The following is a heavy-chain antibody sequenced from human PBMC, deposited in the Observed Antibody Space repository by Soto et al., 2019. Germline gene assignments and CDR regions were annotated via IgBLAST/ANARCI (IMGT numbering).Heavy chain of an antibody. CDR2: INHSGST. CDR3: ARVSDV. CDR1: GGSFSGYS. Sequence: SETLYLTCVVYGGSFSGYSWGWIRQPPGKGLEWIGEINHSGSTKYNPSLESRLTISVDTSKNQFSLKMRSVTAADTAVYYCARVSDVWSQGTLVTVSS. V-gene: IGHV4-34*01. D-gene: IGHD3-10*02. J-gene: IGHJ4*02.